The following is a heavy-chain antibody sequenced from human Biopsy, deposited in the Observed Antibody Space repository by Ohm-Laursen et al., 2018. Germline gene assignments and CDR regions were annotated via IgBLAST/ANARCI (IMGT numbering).Heavy chain of an antibody. V-gene: IGHV4-4*07. CDR3: ASIVLGPTNDAFDI. J-gene: IGHJ3*02. CDR1: GDSIRNYY. D-gene: IGHD1-26*01. Sequence: SDTLSLTCAVSGDSIRNYYWSWIRQAAGKGLEWIGRIYPGGGTIYNPSLKSRVTMSVDTSKNHFSLNLNSVTAADTAVYYCASIVLGPTNDAFDIWGQGTMVTVSP. CDR2: IYPGGGT.